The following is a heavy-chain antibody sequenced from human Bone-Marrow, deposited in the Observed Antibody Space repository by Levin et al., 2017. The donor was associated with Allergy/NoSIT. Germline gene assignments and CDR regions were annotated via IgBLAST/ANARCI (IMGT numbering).Heavy chain of an antibody. CDR1: SGSISSSDYY. CDR2: IYYSGST. J-gene: IGHJ2*01. CDR3: ARYGGSYDTSGSYWNFDL. D-gene: IGHD3-22*01. Sequence: SQTLSLPCTVSSGSISSSDYYWGWVRQPPGRGLEWIGNIYYSGSTYYNPSLKSRVTISIDTSKNQFSLRLNSVTAADTAVFYCARYGGSYDTSGSYWNFDLWGRGTLVTVSS. V-gene: IGHV4-39*07.